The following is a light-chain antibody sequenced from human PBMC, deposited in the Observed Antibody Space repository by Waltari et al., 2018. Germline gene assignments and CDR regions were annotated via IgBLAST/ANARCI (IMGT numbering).Light chain of an antibody. CDR1: SNDVGVYNY. CDR3: SSYTNTNTIV. J-gene: IGLJ2*01. CDR2: DVS. V-gene: IGLV2-14*03. Sequence: QSALTQPASVSGSPGQSITISCTGTSNDVGVYNYVSWYQHLPGKAPKLIIYDVSRWPSGVANRFSGSKSGNTASLTISGLQAEDEADYYCSSYTNTNTIVFGGGTKVTVL.